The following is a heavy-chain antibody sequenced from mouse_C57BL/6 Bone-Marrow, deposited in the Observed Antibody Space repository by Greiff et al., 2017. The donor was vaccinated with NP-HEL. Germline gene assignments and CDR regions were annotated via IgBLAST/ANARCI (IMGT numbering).Heavy chain of an antibody. CDR1: GYTFTDYY. D-gene: IGHD1-1*01. J-gene: IGHJ1*03. CDR3: ARVDGSSGGYFDV. CDR2: INPNNGGT. V-gene: IGHV1-26*01. Sequence: VQLQQSGPELVKPGASVKISCKASGYTFTDYYMNWVKQSHGKSLEWIGDINPNNGGTSYNQKFKGKATLTVDKSSSTAYMELRSLTSEDSAVYYCARVDGSSGGYFDVWGTGTTVTVSS.